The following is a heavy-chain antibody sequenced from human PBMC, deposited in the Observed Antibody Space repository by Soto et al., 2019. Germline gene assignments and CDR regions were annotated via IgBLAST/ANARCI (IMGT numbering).Heavy chain of an antibody. CDR3: ARGRLRVLLGRADAFDI. CDR2: ISSSGSTL. Sequence: QVQLVEAGGGLVKPGGSLRLSCAASGFTFSDYSMSWIRQAPGKGLEWVSYISSSGSTLYYADSVKGRFTISRDNAKNSLYLQMNSLRAEDTAVYYCARGRLRVLLGRADAFDIWDQGTMVTVSS. J-gene: IGHJ3*02. D-gene: IGHD5-12*01. CDR1: GFTFSDYS. V-gene: IGHV3-11*01.